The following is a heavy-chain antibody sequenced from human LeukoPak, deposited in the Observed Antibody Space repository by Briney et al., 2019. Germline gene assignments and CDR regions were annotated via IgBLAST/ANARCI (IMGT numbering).Heavy chain of an antibody. V-gene: IGHV3-73*01. CDR2: IRAKANSYAT. D-gene: IGHD3-10*02. CDR3: AELGITMIGGV. J-gene: IGHJ6*04. CDR1: GLTFAGSG. Sequence: PGGSLRLSCVASGLTFAGSGIHWVRQAPGKGLEWVGRIRAKANSYATTYAASVSGRFTVSRDNAKNSLYLQMNSLRAEDTAVYYCAELGITMIGGVWGKGTTVTISS.